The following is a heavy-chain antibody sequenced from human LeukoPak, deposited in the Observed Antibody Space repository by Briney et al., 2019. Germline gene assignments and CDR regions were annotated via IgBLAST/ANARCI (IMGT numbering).Heavy chain of an antibody. D-gene: IGHD6-13*01. CDR3: ARVRTSAADTSQYYFDY. CDR2: TYYRSKWYN. Sequence: SQTLSLTCAISEDSVPSNSAAWNWIRQSPSRGLEWLGRTYYRSKWYNDYAVSVKSRITINPDTSKNQFSLQLNSVTPEDTAVYYCARVRTSAADTSQYYFDYGGQGTLVPVSS. J-gene: IGHJ4*02. CDR1: EDSVPSNSAA. V-gene: IGHV6-1*01.